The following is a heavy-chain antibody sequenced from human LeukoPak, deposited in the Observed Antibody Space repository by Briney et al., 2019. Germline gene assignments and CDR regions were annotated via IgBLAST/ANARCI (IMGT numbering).Heavy chain of an antibody. J-gene: IGHJ4*02. V-gene: IGHV1-18*01. CDR3: ARERYGSKGYFDY. CDR2: ISAFNGNT. CDR1: GYSFGSYG. Sequence: ASVKVSCKASGYSFGSYGITWVRQAPGQGLEWVGWISAFNGNTNYAQKLQGRVTMTTDTSTSTAYMELRSLRSDDTAVYYCARERYGSKGYFDYWGQGTLVTVSS. D-gene: IGHD3-10*01.